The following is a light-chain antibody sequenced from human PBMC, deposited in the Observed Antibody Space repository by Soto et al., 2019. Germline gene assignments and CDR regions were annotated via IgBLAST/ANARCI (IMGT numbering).Light chain of an antibody. CDR3: SSYTSRSTLGV. CDR1: NSDIGGYNY. J-gene: IGLJ2*01. V-gene: IGLV2-14*03. Sequence: QSALTQPASVSGSPGQSITISCTGTNSDIGGYNYVSWYQQHPGKAPKLMIYDVSNRPSGVSYRFSGSKSGNTASLTISGLQAEDEADYYCSSYTSRSTLGVFGGGTKVIVL. CDR2: DVS.